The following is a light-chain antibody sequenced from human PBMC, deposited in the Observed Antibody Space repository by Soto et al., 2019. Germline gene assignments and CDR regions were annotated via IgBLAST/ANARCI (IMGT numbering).Light chain of an antibody. CDR3: QQSYSTPS. V-gene: IGKV1-39*01. CDR2: AAS. CDR1: QSISSY. J-gene: IGKJ3*01. Sequence: DIQMTQSPSSLSASVGDRDTITCRASQSISSYLNWYQQKPGKAPKLLIYAASSLQSGVPSRFSGSGSGTDFTLTISSLQPEDFATYYCQQSYSTPSFGPGTKVDIK.